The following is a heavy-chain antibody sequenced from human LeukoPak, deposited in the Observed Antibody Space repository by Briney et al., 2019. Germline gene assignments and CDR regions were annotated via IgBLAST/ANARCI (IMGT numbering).Heavy chain of an antibody. CDR1: GYRFTSYW. J-gene: IGHJ4*02. D-gene: IGHD6-6*01. CDR2: IYPGDSDT. Sequence: KDGESLKIPCKSFGYRFTSYWIGWVRQIPGKGLEWMGIIYPGDSDTRYSPSFQGPVNNSADKSISTPYLQSDSLQGSHTAMYYCARASRSAASAPFDYWGQRTLVTVSS. CDR3: ARASRSAASAPFDY. V-gene: IGHV5-51*01.